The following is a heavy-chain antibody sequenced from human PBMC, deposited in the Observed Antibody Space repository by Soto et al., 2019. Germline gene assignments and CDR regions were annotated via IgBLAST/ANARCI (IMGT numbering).Heavy chain of an antibody. Sequence: QVQLQQSDPGLVKPSQTLSLTCTVSGGSISGDYYHWTWIRQSPGKGLEWIGYIHFSGSVLYNPSFKSRPTISVDTSKNQFSLHLRSVTAADTAVYFCAREDDGGDRDYYGLDVWGQGTTVTVSS. CDR3: AREDDGGDRDYYGLDV. CDR1: GGSISGDYYH. V-gene: IGHV4-30-4*08. J-gene: IGHJ6*02. CDR2: IHFSGSV. D-gene: IGHD2-21*02.